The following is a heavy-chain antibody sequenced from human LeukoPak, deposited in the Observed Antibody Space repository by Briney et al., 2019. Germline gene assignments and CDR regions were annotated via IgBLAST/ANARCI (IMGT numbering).Heavy chain of an antibody. D-gene: IGHD4-11*01. CDR1: GYTFTNYG. CDR2: IGTYHGNT. CDR3: ARHSSLQYPIYLDY. V-gene: IGHV1-18*01. Sequence: VASVKVSCKASGYTFTNYGISWVRQAPGQGLEWMGWIGTYHGNTNFAQKLQGRVTLTTDTSTSTAYMELRSLRSDDTAVYYCARHSSLQYPIYLDYWGQGTLVTVSS. J-gene: IGHJ4*02.